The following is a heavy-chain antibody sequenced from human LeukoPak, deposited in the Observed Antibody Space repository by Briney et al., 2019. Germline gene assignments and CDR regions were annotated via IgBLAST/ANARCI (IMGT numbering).Heavy chain of an antibody. J-gene: IGHJ4*02. V-gene: IGHV3-30*02. Sequence: GGSLRLSCAASGFTFSSYGMHRVRQAPGKGLEWVAFIRYDGSNKYYADSVKGRLTISRDNSKDTLYLQMTSLRGDDTAVYYCAKEKNSYSSSSGQGYWGQGTLVTVSS. CDR2: IRYDGSNK. D-gene: IGHD6-6*01. CDR1: GFTFSSYG. CDR3: AKEKNSYSSSSGQGY.